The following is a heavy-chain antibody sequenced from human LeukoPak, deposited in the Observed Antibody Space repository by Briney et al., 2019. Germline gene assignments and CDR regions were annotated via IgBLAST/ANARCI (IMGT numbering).Heavy chain of an antibody. Sequence: SETLSLTCAVYGGSFSGYYWSWIRQPPGKGLEWIGEINHSGSTNYNPSLKSRVTISVDTSKNQFSLKLSSVTAADTAVYYCARRKSLAAAGRWNWFDPWGQGTLVTVSS. CDR2: INHSGST. V-gene: IGHV4-34*01. CDR1: GGSFSGYY. J-gene: IGHJ5*02. D-gene: IGHD6-13*01. CDR3: ARRKSLAAAGRWNWFDP.